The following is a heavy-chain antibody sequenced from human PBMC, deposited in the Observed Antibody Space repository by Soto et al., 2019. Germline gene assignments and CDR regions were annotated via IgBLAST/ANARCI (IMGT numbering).Heavy chain of an antibody. V-gene: IGHV1-46*01. CDR3: ARVKDSSGWYGGADYYYSYGMDV. J-gene: IGHJ6*02. Sequence: QVQLVQSGAEVKKPGASVKVSCKASGYTFTSYYMHWVRQAPGQGLEWMGIINPSGGSTSYAQKFQGRVTMTRDTSTSTVYRELSSLRSEDTAVYYCARVKDSSGWYGGADYYYSYGMDVWGQGTTVTVSS. CDR2: INPSGGST. D-gene: IGHD6-19*01. CDR1: GYTFTSYY.